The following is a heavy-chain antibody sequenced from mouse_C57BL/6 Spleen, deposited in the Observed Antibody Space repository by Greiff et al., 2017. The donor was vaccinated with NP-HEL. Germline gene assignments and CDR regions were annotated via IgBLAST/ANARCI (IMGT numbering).Heavy chain of an antibody. CDR2: IRNKANGYTT. Sequence: EVKLVESGGGLVQPGGSLSLSCAASGFTFTDYYMSWVRQPPGKALEWLGFIRNKANGYTTEYSASVKGRFTISRDNSQSILYLQMNALRAEDSATYYCARLNWDWYFDVWGTGTTVTVSS. V-gene: IGHV7-3*01. CDR1: GFTFTDYY. D-gene: IGHD4-1*02. CDR3: ARLNWDWYFDV. J-gene: IGHJ1*03.